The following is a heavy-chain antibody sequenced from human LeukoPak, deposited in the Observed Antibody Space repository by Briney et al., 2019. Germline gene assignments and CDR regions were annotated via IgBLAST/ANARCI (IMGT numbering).Heavy chain of an antibody. CDR3: AREVAATGRYYEY. CDR1: GFTFSRYW. J-gene: IGHJ4*02. D-gene: IGHD5-12*01. CDR2: ISPDGSTT. Sequence: GGSLRLSCAASGFTFSRYWIHWVRQAPGKGLMWVSRISPDGSTTLYADSVKGRFTISRDNAKNTLFLHMSSLRAADTALYYCAREVAATGRYYEYWGQGTLVTVSS. V-gene: IGHV3-74*03.